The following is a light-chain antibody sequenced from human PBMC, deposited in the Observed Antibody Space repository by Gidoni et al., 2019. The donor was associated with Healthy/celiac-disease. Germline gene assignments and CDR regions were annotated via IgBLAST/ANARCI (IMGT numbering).Light chain of an antibody. CDR2: AAS. Sequence: DIQITQSPSSLSASVGDRVTITCRASQSISSYLNWYQQKPGKAPKLLIYAASSLQGGVPSRFSGSGSGTDFTLTISSLQPEDFATYYCQQGYSTPRTFGEGTKVEIK. CDR1: QSISSY. CDR3: QQGYSTPRT. V-gene: IGKV1-39*01. J-gene: IGKJ4*01.